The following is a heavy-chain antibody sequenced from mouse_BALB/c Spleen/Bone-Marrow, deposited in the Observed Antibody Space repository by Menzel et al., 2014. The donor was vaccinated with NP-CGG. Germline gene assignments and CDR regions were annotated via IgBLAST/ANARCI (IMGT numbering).Heavy chain of an antibody. J-gene: IGHJ3*01. CDR3: TRMWAY. Sequence: QVQLQQSGAELVTPGASVKMSCKASGYTFTSYWMHWVKQRPGQGLEWIGTIDPSDSYTSYNQKFKGKATLTVDTSSSTAYMQLSSLTSEDSAVYYCTRMWAYWGQGTLVTVSA. CDR1: GYTFTSYW. V-gene: IGHV1S127*01. CDR2: IDPSDSYT.